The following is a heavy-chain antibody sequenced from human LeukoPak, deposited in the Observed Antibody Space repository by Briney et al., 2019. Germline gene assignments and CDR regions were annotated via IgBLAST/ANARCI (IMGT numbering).Heavy chain of an antibody. CDR1: GFTFSSYS. J-gene: IGHJ6*02. V-gene: IGHV3-48*04. D-gene: IGHD6-13*01. CDR2: ISSSSSTI. Sequence: PGGSLRLSCAASGFTFSSYSMNWVRQAPGKGLEWVSYISSSSSTIYYADSVKGRFTISRDNAKNSLYLQMNSLRAEDTAVYYCARDGGTYSSSPNYYYYGMDVWGQGTTVTVSS. CDR3: ARDGGTYSSSPNYYYYGMDV.